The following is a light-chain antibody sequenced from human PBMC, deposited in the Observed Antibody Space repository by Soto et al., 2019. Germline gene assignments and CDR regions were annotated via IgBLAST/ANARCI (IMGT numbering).Light chain of an antibody. V-gene: IGLV2-14*01. CDR1: SSDVGNYNY. Sequence: QSVLTQPASVSGSPGQSITISCTGTSSDVGNYNYVSWYQHLPGKAPKLMIYEVSYRPSGVSNRFSGSKSGNTASLTISGLQAEDEADYYCSSYTSTTTVVFGTGTKLTVL. J-gene: IGLJ1*01. CDR3: SSYTSTTTVV. CDR2: EVS.